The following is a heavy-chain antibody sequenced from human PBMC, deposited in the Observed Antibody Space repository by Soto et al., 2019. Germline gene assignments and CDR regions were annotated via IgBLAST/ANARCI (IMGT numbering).Heavy chain of an antibody. CDR3: ARARIVVVVAETLDGMDV. CDR1: GFTFSSYG. D-gene: IGHD2-15*01. V-gene: IGHV3-33*01. CDR2: IWYDGSNK. Sequence: QVQLVESGGGVVQPGRSLRLSCAASGFTFSSYGMHWVRQAPGKGLEWVAVIWYDGSNKYYADSVKGRFTISRDNSKNTLYVQMNSLRAEDTAVYYCARARIVVVVAETLDGMDVWGQGTTVTVSS. J-gene: IGHJ6*02.